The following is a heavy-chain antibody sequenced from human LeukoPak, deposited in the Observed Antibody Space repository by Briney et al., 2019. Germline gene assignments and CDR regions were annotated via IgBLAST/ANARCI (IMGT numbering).Heavy chain of an antibody. CDR3: AKTIVGSNVFDI. CDR2: IKEDGREK. CDR1: RFSFSSHW. V-gene: IGHV3-7*01. Sequence: GGSLRLSCVASRFSFSSHWMTWVRQAPGKGLEWVANIKEDGREKYYADSVKGRFTISRDNAKNSLYLQMNSQRGEDTAVYYCAKTIVGSNVFDIWGQGTLVTVSS. D-gene: IGHD1-26*01. J-gene: IGHJ3*02.